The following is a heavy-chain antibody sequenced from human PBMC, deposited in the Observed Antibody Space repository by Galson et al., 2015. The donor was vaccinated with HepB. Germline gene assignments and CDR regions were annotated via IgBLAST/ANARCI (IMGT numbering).Heavy chain of an antibody. J-gene: IGHJ4*02. CDR3: ARDKGSATMIESHFDY. CDR2: ISYDGSNK. CDR1: GFTLSSYA. Sequence: SLRLSCAASGFTLSSYAMHWVRQAPGKGLEWVAVISYDGSNKYYADSVKGRFTISRDNSKNTLYLQMNSLRAEDTAVYYCARDKGSATMIESHFDYWGQGTLVTLSS. D-gene: IGHD3-22*01. V-gene: IGHV3-30*04.